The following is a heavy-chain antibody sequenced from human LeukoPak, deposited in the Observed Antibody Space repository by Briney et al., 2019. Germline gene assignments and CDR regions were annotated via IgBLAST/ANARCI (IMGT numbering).Heavy chain of an antibody. J-gene: IGHJ3*02. V-gene: IGHV4-31*03. CDR2: IYYSGST. D-gene: IGHD3-22*01. CDR1: GGSISSGGYY. CDR3: ARGCITMIVVKNHAFDI. Sequence: SETLSLTCTVSGGSISSGGYYWSWIRQHPGTGLEWIGYIYYSGSTYYNPSLKSRVTISVDTSKNQFSLKLSSVTAADTAVYYCARGCITMIVVKNHAFDIWGQGTMVTVSS.